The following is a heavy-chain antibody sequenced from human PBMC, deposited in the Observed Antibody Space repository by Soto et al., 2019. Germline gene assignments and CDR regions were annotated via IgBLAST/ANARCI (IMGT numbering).Heavy chain of an antibody. CDR1: GFIVSDMY. V-gene: IGHV3-53*01. D-gene: IGHD3-10*01. J-gene: IGHJ6*02. Sequence: EVYLVESGGGPIQPGGSLRLSCAASGFIVSDMYMTWVRQAPGKGLQWVSALYIDGTTYYADSLKGRFTISRDNSKNTLYLQMNTLSAEDTAVYYCARNMVPFAMDVWGQGTTVIVSS. CDR2: LYIDGTT. CDR3: ARNMVPFAMDV.